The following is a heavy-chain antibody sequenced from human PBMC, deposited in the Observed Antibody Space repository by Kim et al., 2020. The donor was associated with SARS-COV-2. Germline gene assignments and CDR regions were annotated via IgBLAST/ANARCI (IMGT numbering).Heavy chain of an antibody. CDR2: ISWNSGTI. Sequence: GESLRLSCAASGFTFDDYAMHWVRQAPGKGLEWVSGISWNSGTIGYADSVKGRFTISRDNAKNSLYLQMNSLRTEDTALYYCAKSKITMFQGVLYGMDV. CDR3: AKSKITMFQGVLYGMDV. CDR1: GFTFDDYA. J-gene: IGHJ6*01. D-gene: IGHD3-10*01. V-gene: IGHV3-9*01.